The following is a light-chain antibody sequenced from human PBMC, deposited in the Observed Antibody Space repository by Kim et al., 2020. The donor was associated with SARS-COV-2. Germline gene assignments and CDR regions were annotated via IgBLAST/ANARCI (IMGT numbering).Light chain of an antibody. CDR1: NSDVGGYDY. CDR3: CSYTRGSTYV. CDR2: DVI. V-gene: IGLV2-14*03. Sequence: QSALTQPAAVSGSPGQSITISCTGTNSDVGGYDYVFWYQQQPGKAPRLMISDVIQRPPGVSIRFSGSKSGNTASLTISGLQAEDEADYYCCSYTRGSTYVFGSGTKVTVL. J-gene: IGLJ1*01.